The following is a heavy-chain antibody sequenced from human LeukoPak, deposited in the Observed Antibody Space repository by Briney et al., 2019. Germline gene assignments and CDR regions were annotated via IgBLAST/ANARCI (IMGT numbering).Heavy chain of an antibody. CDR3: ARDDYNPADV. CDR2: IFYSGTT. J-gene: IGHJ6*02. CDR1: GGSVTSGRYY. Sequence: NASETLSLTCIVSGGSVTSGRYYWDWLRQPPGKGLEWIGYIFYSGTTSYNPSLKSRVTISVDTSKNQFSLKLSSVTAADTAVYYCARDDYNPADVWGQGTTVTVSS. V-gene: IGHV4-61*01. D-gene: IGHD4-11*01.